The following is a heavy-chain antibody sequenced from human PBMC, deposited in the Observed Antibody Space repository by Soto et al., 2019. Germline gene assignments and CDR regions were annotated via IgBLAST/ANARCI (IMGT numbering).Heavy chain of an antibody. CDR2: IYYSGST. J-gene: IGHJ4*02. V-gene: IGHV4-30-4*01. D-gene: IGHD3-10*01. CDR3: ARVHYYGSGTYSPDYFDY. Sequence: QVQLQESGPGLVKPSQTLSLTCTVSGGSISSGDYYWSWIRQPPGKGLEWIGYIYYSGSTYYNPSLKSRVTISVDTSKNQFSLKLSSVTAADTAVYYCARVHYYGSGTYSPDYFDYWGQGTLVTVSS. CDR1: GGSISSGDYY.